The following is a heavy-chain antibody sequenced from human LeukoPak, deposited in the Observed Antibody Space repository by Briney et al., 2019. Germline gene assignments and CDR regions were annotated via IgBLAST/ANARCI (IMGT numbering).Heavy chain of an antibody. D-gene: IGHD6-13*01. V-gene: IGHV4-39*01. Sequence: PSETLSLTCTVSGGTISSSTYYWGWIRQPPGKGLEWIGNIYYSGSTYCHPSLKSRVTISVDTSKNQFSLKLSSVTAADTAVYYCARLGPGYSSSWSNDAFAIWGQGTMVTVSS. J-gene: IGHJ3*02. CDR1: GGTISSSTYY. CDR2: IYYSGST. CDR3: ARLGPGYSSSWSNDAFAI.